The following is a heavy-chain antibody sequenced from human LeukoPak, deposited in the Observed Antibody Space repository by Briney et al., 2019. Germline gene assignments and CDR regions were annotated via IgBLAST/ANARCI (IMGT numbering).Heavy chain of an antibody. Sequence: GGSLRLSCAASGFTVSSNYTSWVRKAPGKGLEWVSVIFIGGSTYYAAPVKGRFTSSRDNSKNTLYLQMISLRAEGTAVYYCSRVHVTTEHAFDIWGQGTMVTVSS. D-gene: IGHD4-17*01. J-gene: IGHJ3*02. CDR3: SRVHVTTEHAFDI. CDR1: GFTVSSNY. V-gene: IGHV3-66*01. CDR2: IFIGGST.